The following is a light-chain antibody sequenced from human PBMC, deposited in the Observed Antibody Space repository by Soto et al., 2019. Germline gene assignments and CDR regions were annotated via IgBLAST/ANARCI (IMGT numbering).Light chain of an antibody. CDR2: LNSDGRH. CDR1: SGHSSYD. J-gene: IGLJ3*02. V-gene: IGLV4-69*01. CDR3: QTWGTGFRV. Sequence: QLVLTQSPSASASLGASVKLTCTLSSGHSSYDIAWHQQQPEKGPRYLMKLNSDGRHSKGDGIPDRFSGSSSGAERYLTISSLQSEDEADYYCQTWGTGFRVFGGGTKVTVL.